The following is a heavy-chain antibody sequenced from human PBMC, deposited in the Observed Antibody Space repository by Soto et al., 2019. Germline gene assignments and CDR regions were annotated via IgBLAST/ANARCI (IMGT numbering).Heavy chain of an antibody. Sequence: ASVKVSCKTSGYTFTSYGISWVRQAPGQGLEWLGWINPDNGNTNYAQHLQGRVSLTTDTSTSTAYMDLRSLRSDDTAVYYWARDRGIPTFEEFSIYYYAMDVGAQGPTVPVPS. CDR2: INPDNGNT. D-gene: IGHD3-3*01. V-gene: IGHV1-18*01. CDR3: ARDRGIPTFEEFSIYYYAMDV. J-gene: IGHJ6*02. CDR1: GYTFTSYG.